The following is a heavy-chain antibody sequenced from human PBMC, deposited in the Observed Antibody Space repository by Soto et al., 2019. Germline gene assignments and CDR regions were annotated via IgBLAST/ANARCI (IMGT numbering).Heavy chain of an antibody. D-gene: IGHD3-9*01. CDR3: ARAPSYYDILTGYYTPSCYYYGMDV. CDR2: TYYRSKWYN. J-gene: IGHJ6*02. CDR1: GDSVSSNSAA. Sequence: PSQTLSLTCAISGDSVSSNSAAWNWIRQSPSRGLEWLGRTYYRSKWYNDYAVSVKSRITINPDTSKNQFSLQLNSVTPEDTAVYYCARAPSYYDILTGYYTPSCYYYGMDVWGQGTTVTVSS. V-gene: IGHV6-1*01.